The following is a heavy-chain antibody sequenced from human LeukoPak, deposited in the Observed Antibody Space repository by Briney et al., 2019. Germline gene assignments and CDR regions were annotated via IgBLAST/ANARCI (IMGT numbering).Heavy chain of an antibody. CDR2: ISGSGGST. J-gene: IGHJ4*02. CDR3: AKSGYYDILTGYDY. D-gene: IGHD3-9*01. V-gene: IGHV3-23*01. CDR1: GFTFSSYA. Sequence: GGSLRLSCAASGFTFSSYAMSWVRQAPGKGLEWVSAISGSGGSTYYADSVKGRFTISRDNSKNTLYLQMNSLRAEDTAVYYCAKSGYYDILTGYDYWGQGTLVTASS.